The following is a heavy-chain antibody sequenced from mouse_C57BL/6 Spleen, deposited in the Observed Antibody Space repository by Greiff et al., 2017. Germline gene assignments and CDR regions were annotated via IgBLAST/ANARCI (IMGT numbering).Heavy chain of an antibody. D-gene: IGHD2-1*01. V-gene: IGHV1-52*01. CDR1: GYTFTSYW. J-gene: IGHJ1*03. CDR3: AREGDYGNYEYFEG. Sequence: QVQLQQPGAELVRPGSSVKLSCKASGYTFTSYWMHWVKQRPIQGLEWIGNIDPSDSETHYNQKFKDKATLTVDKSSSTAYMQLSSLTSEDSAVYYCAREGDYGNYEYFEGWGTGTTVTVAS. CDR2: IDPSDSET.